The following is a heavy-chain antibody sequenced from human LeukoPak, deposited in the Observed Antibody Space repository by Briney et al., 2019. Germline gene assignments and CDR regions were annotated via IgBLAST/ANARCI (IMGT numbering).Heavy chain of an antibody. CDR2: IRYDGSNK. CDR3: AKDFHENLLRYFDWFPSGRGVYYYGMDV. J-gene: IGHJ6*02. D-gene: IGHD3-9*01. V-gene: IGHV3-30*02. CDR1: GFTFSSYG. Sequence: PGGSLRLSCAASGFTFSSYGMHWVRQAPGKGLEWVAFIRYDGSNKYYADSVKGRFTISRDNSKNTLYLQMNSLRAEDTAVYYCAKDFHENLLRYFDWFPSGRGVYYYGMDVWGQGTTVTVSS.